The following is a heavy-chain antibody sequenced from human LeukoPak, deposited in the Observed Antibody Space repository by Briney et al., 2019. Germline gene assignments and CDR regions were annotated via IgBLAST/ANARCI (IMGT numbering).Heavy chain of an antibody. Sequence: ASVKVSCKASGYTFTSYGISWVRQAPGQGLEWMGWISAYNGNTNYAQKFQGRVTITADKSTSTAYMELSSLRSEDTAVYYCARGRYYYDSSGPDYWGQGTLVTVSS. CDR3: ARGRYYYDSSGPDY. D-gene: IGHD3-22*01. CDR1: GYTFTSYG. CDR2: ISAYNGNT. J-gene: IGHJ4*02. V-gene: IGHV1-18*01.